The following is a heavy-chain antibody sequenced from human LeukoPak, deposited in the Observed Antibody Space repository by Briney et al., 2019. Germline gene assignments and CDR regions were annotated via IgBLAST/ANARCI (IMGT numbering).Heavy chain of an antibody. J-gene: IGHJ6*03. Sequence: ASVKVSCKASGYTFTSYDINWVRQATGQGLEWMGWMNPNSGNTGYAQKFQGRVTITRNTSISTAYMELSSLRSEDTAVYYCARAGGYSSSWYHGGYYYYMDVWGKGTTVTVSS. CDR3: ARAGGYSSSWYHGGYYYYMDV. CDR2: MNPNSGNT. CDR1: GYTFTSYD. D-gene: IGHD6-13*01. V-gene: IGHV1-8*03.